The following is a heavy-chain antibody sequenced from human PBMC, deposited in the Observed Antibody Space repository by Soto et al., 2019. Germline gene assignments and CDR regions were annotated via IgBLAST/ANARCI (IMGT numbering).Heavy chain of an antibody. J-gene: IGHJ6*02. CDR1: GFTFSTYG. CDR2: ISYDGNHK. CDR3: AANLGHSYGLTRTLESHYDGMDV. D-gene: IGHD3-10*01. Sequence: QVQVVESGGGVVQPGRSLRLSCAASGFTFSTYGMHWVRQAPGKGLEWVAVISYDGNHKYYADSVKGRFTISRDNSENTLYLQLLGLGAEDTAVYYCAANLGHSYGLTRTLESHYDGMDVWGQGTTVTVSS. V-gene: IGHV3-30*03.